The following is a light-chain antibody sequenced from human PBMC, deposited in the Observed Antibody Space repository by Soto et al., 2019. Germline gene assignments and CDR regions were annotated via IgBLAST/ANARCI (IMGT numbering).Light chain of an antibody. CDR2: DVS. Sequence: QSALTQPASVSGSPGQSITISCTGTNSDIGGYNYVSWYQQYPGKAPKLMIYDVSNRPSGVSNRFSGSKSGNTASLTISGLQTEDEADYYCSSYISSSIPYVFGTGTKVTVL. CDR3: SSYISSSIPYV. CDR1: NSDIGGYNY. J-gene: IGLJ1*01. V-gene: IGLV2-14*01.